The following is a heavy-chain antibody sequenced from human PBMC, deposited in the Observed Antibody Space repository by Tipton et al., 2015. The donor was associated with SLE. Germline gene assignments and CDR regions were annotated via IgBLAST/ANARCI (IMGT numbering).Heavy chain of an antibody. Sequence: TLSFTCTVSGGSISRSTYYWGWIRQPPGKGLEWIGSLYYSGRAYYNPSLKSRVTISVDTSTNQFSLRLSSVTAADTALYYCARHNWGSVWFDPWGQGTLVTVSS. J-gene: IGHJ5*02. D-gene: IGHD7-27*01. CDR3: ARHNWGSVWFDP. V-gene: IGHV4-39*07. CDR2: LYYSGRA. CDR1: GGSISRSTYY.